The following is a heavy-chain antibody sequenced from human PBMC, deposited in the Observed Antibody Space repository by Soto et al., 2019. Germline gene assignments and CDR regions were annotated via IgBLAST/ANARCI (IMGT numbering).Heavy chain of an antibody. CDR2: INPSGGST. J-gene: IGHJ4*02. D-gene: IGHD2-8*01. CDR3: ARDVGYCTNGVCPTLDY. Sequence: ASVKVSCKASGYTFTSYYMHWVRQAPGQGLEWMGIINPSGGSTSYAQKFQGRVTMTRDTSTSTVYMELSSLRSEDTAVYYCARDVGYCTNGVCPTLDYWGQGTLVTVSS. V-gene: IGHV1-46*03. CDR1: GYTFTSYY.